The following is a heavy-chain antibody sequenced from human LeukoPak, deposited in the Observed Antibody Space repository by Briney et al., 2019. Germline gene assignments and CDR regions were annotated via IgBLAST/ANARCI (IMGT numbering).Heavy chain of an antibody. CDR1: GYTFTSYG. CDR2: ISAYNGNT. CDR3: ARSRCSSTSCYGDLDY. V-gene: IGHV1-18*01. Sequence: ASVKVSSKASGYTFTSYGISWVRQAPGQGLEWMGWISAYNGNTNYAQKLQGRVTMTTDTSTSTAYMELRSLRSDDTAVYYCARSRCSSTSCYGDLDYWGQRTLVTVSS. J-gene: IGHJ4*02. D-gene: IGHD2-2*01.